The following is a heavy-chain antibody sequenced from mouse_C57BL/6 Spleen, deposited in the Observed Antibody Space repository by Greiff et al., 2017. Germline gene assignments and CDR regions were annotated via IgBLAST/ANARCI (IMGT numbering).Heavy chain of an antibody. J-gene: IGHJ2*01. Sequence: QVQLKQSGAELAKPGASVKLSCKASGYTFTSYWMHWVKQRPGQGLEWIGYINPSSGYTKYNQKFKDKATLTADKSSSTAYMQLSSLTYEDSAVYYGSGGGGQGGYYFDYWGQGTTLTVSS. D-gene: IGHD3-3*01. CDR3: SGGGGQGGYYFDY. V-gene: IGHV1-7*01. CDR1: GYTFTSYW. CDR2: INPSSGYT.